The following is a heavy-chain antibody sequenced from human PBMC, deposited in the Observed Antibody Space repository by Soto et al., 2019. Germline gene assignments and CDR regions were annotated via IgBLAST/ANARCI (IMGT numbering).Heavy chain of an antibody. V-gene: IGHV4-39*01. CDR1: GGSISSSSYY. Sequence: SETLSLTCTVSGGSISSSSYYWGWIRQPPGKGLEWIGSIYYSGSTYYNPSLKSRVTISVDTSKNQFSLKLSSVTAADTAVYYCARNGLSGYYAQANFDYWGQGTLVTVSS. CDR2: IYYSGST. J-gene: IGHJ4*02. D-gene: IGHD3-3*01. CDR3: ARNGLSGYYAQANFDY.